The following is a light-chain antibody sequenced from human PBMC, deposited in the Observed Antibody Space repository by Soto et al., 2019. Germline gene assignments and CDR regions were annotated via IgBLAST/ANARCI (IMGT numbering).Light chain of an antibody. V-gene: IGKV1-39*01. J-gene: IGKJ4*01. Sequence: DIQMTQSPSSLSASVGDRVTITCRASQSIGSYLNWHQQKPGKAPKLLIYAASSLQSGVPARFSGSGSGTDLTLTISSLQPEDFATYFFQQSYSTPQLTFGGGTKVEIK. CDR3: QQSYSTPQLT. CDR1: QSIGSY. CDR2: AAS.